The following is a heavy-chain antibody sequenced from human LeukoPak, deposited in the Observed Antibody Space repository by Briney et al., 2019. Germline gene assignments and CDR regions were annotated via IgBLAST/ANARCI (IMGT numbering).Heavy chain of an antibody. V-gene: IGHV1-18*04. D-gene: IGHD2-2*01. J-gene: IGHJ4*02. CDR2: ISAYNGYT. Sequence: ASVKVSCKASGYTLTNYYMHWVRQAPGQGLEWMGWISAYNGYTNYAQNLQGRVTMTTDTSTSTAYMELRSLRSDDTAVYYCARGGDIVVVPPARFDYWGQGTLVTVSS. CDR1: GYTLTNYY. CDR3: ARGGDIVVVPPARFDY.